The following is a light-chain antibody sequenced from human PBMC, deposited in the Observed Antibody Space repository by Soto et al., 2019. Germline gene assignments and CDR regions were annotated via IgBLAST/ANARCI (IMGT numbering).Light chain of an antibody. V-gene: IGLV2-23*02. CDR3: FSYDGRTSWV. J-gene: IGLJ3*02. Sequence: QSALTQPASVSGSPGQSITISCTGTGSDVGSYILVSWYQQQPGKAPNLIIYEISERPSGVSDRFSGSKSDNTASLIISGLPAEDEAYYCCFSYDGRTSWVFGGGTQLTVL. CDR2: EIS. CDR1: GSDVGSYIL.